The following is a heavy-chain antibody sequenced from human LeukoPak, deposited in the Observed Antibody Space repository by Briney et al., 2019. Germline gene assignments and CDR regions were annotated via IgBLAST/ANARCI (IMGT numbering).Heavy chain of an antibody. V-gene: IGHV3-23*01. CDR3: AKYYGGNEPTYCFDY. Sequence: GGSLRLSCAASGFTFSSYAMSWVRQAPGKGLEWVSAISGSGGRTYNADSVKGRFTISRDNSKNTLYLQMNSLRAEDTAVYYCAKYYGGNEPTYCFDYWGQGTLVTVSS. J-gene: IGHJ4*02. CDR2: ISGSGGRT. D-gene: IGHD4-23*01. CDR1: GFTFSSYA.